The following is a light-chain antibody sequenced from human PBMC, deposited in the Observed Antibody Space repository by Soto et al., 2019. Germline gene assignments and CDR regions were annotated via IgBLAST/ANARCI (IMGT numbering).Light chain of an antibody. Sequence: QSDLTQPASVSGSPGQSVTISCTGTSSDIGSYNYVSWYQHHPGKVPNLMIYEVTNRPSGVSNRFSGSKSGNTAFLTISRLQADDEADYYCSSYTTTSSRVFGGGTQLTVL. CDR3: SSYTTTSSRV. J-gene: IGLJ3*02. CDR2: EVT. V-gene: IGLV2-14*01. CDR1: SSDIGSYNY.